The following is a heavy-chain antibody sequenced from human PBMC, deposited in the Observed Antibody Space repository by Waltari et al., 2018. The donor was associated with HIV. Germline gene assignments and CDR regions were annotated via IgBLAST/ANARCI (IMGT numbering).Heavy chain of an antibody. CDR3: ARGVYDSTAYRNYFDP. CDR2: ITINGRDA. D-gene: IGHD3-22*01. J-gene: IGHJ5*02. CDR1: GFTFGSYA. V-gene: IGHV3-64*07. Sequence: EVQLVESGGALVQPGGSLRLSCAASGFTFGSYAMHWVRQTPGKGREYVSTITINGRDAYYAESVEGRFTISRDNSKNTLYLQMGSLRAEDVAVYYCARGVYDSTAYRNYFDPWGQGTLVTVSS.